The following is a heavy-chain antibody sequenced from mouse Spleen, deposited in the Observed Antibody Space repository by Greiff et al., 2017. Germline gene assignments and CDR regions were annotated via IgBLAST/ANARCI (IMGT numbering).Heavy chain of an antibody. D-gene: IGHD4-1*01. CDR3: AKLLTGTFYYAMDY. J-gene: IGHJ4*01. CDR2: IWRGGST. CDR1: GFSLTSYG. Sequence: VQVVESGPGLVQPSQSLSITCTVSGFSLTSYGVHWVRQSPGKGLEWLGVIWRGGSTDYNAAFMSRLSITKDNSKSQVFFKMNSLQADDTAIYYCAKLLTGTFYYAMDYWGQGTSVTVSS. V-gene: IGHV2-5*01.